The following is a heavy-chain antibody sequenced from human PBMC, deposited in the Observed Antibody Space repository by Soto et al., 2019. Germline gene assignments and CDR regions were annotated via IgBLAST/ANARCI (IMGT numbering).Heavy chain of an antibody. V-gene: IGHV4-31*03. CDR1: GGSISSGGYY. Sequence: SETLSLTCTVSGGSISSGGYYWSWIRQHPGKGLEWIGYIYYSGSTYYNPPLKSRVTISVDTSKNQFSLKLSSVTAADTAVYYCARAGFYDFWSGWRSYYYYGMDVWGQGTTVTVSS. CDR2: IYYSGST. J-gene: IGHJ6*02. CDR3: ARAGFYDFWSGWRSYYYYGMDV. D-gene: IGHD3-3*01.